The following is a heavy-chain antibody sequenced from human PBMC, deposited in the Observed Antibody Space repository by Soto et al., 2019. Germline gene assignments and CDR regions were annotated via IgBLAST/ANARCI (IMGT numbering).Heavy chain of an antibody. CDR1: GFTFSTYW. V-gene: IGHV3-74*01. CDR2: IKSDGSST. CDR3: AREQQLWIGAYAY. Sequence: LRLSFAVSGFTFSTYWMHWVRQAPGKGLVWVSGIKSDGSSTYYADSVKGRFTISRDNARNTLYLQMNRLRAEDTALYYCAREQQLWIGAYAYWGQGALVTVSS. D-gene: IGHD5-18*01. J-gene: IGHJ4*02.